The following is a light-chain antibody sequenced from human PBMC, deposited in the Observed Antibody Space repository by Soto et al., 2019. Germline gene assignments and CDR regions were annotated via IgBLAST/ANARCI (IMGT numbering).Light chain of an antibody. V-gene: IGKV1-33*01. CDR1: QDISNY. CDR3: PPYDNLHLIT. Sequence: DIQMTQSPSSLSASVGDRFTITCQASQDISNYLNWYQHKPWKAPKLLIYDASNFETGVPLRFSGSGSVTDFTSTISILQTEAMARYYCPPYDNLHLITFGPGTKVDIK. J-gene: IGKJ3*01. CDR2: DAS.